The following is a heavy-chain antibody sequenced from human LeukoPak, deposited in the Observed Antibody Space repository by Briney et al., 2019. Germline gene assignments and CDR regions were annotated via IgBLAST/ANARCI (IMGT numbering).Heavy chain of an antibody. CDR1: GFTFSSYW. J-gene: IGHJ4*02. Sequence: GGSLRLSCAASGFTFSSYWMLWVRQGPGKGLVWVSRINSDGSSTTYADSVKGRFTISRDNAKNTLYLQMNSLRAEDTAVYYCARESYGYEYWGQGTLVTVSS. CDR2: INSDGSST. V-gene: IGHV3-74*01. D-gene: IGHD5-18*01. CDR3: ARESYGYEY.